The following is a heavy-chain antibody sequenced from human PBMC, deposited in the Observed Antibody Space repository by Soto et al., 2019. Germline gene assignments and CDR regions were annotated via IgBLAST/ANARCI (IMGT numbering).Heavy chain of an antibody. D-gene: IGHD4-17*01. CDR1: GDSINSRNW. J-gene: IGHJ5*02. CDR2: IYHSGSA. V-gene: IGHV4-4*02. Sequence: VHLQESGPGLVKPSGTLSLTCAVSGDSINSRNWWTWVRQSLGKGLEWIGEIYHSGSANYNPSLKSRLTMSVDKSKNQFSLNLTSVTAADTAVYYCARGDAPTVTTINYFGPWGQGTQVTVSS. CDR3: ARGDAPTVTTINYFGP.